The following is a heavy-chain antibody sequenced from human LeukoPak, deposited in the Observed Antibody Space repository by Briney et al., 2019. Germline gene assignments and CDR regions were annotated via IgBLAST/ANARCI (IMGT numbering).Heavy chain of an antibody. CDR2: IYYSGST. Sequence: PSETLSLTCTVSGGSISSSSYYWGWIRQPPGKGLEWIGSIYYSGSTYYNPSLKSRVTISVDTSKNQFSLKLSSVTAADTAMYYCARGQEEWEAPRRAVNFDYWGRGTLVTVSS. CDR3: ARGQEEWEAPRRAVNFDY. D-gene: IGHD1-26*01. V-gene: IGHV4-39*07. J-gene: IGHJ4*02. CDR1: GGSISSSSYY.